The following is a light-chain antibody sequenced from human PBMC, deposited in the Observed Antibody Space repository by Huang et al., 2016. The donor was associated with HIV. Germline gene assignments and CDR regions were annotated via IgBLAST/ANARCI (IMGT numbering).Light chain of an antibody. J-gene: IGKJ3*01. CDR2: GSS. CDR1: QSVSSN. V-gene: IGKV3-15*01. Sequence: EIVMTQSPATLSVSPGERATLSCRASQSVSSNLAWYQQNPGQAPRLLIYGSSTRATGIPARFSGSGSGTEFTITISSLQSEDFAVYYCQQYNNWPKVFTFGPGTKVDIK. CDR3: QQYNNWPKVFT.